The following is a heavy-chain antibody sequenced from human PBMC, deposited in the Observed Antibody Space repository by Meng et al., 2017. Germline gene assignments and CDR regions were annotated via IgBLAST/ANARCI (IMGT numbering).Heavy chain of an antibody. J-gene: IGHJ4*02. CDR1: GFTVSSNY. CDR2: IYSGGST. V-gene: IGHV3-53*04. D-gene: IGHD5-18*01. Sequence: GSLKISCAASGFTVSSNYMSWVRQAPGKGLEWVSVIYSGGSTYYADSVKGRFTISRHNSKNTLYLQMNSLRAEDTAVYYCARATELTVRHTAMVTRGPLEDWGQGTLVTVSS. CDR3: ARATELTVRHTAMVTRGPLED.